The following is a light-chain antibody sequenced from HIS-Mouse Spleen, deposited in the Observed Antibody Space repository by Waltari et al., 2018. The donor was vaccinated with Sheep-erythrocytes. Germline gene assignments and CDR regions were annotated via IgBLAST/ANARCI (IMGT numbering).Light chain of an antibody. V-gene: IGLV3-1*01. Sequence: SYELTQPPSVSVSPGQTASITCSGDKLGDKYACWYQQKPGHSPVLVIYQDSKRPSGIPGRFYGSNAGNTATLTISGTQAMDEADYYCQAWDSSTVVFGGGTKLTVL. CDR2: QDS. J-gene: IGLJ2*01. CDR3: QAWDSSTVV. CDR1: KLGDKY.